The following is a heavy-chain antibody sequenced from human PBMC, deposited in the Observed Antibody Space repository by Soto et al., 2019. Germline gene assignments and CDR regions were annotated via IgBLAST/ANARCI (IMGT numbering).Heavy chain of an antibody. V-gene: IGHV3-48*03. CDR2: ISSIGSTI. CDR3: AKRFFGSGSPPGAFDV. J-gene: IGHJ3*01. D-gene: IGHD3-10*01. CDR1: GFAFSSFE. Sequence: GGSLRLSCAASGFAFSSFEMTWVRQAPGKGLEWVSYISSIGSTIYYADSVKGRFTISRDNAKNALYLQMNSLRAEDTAKYYCAKRFFGSGSPPGAFDVWGPGTMVTVSS.